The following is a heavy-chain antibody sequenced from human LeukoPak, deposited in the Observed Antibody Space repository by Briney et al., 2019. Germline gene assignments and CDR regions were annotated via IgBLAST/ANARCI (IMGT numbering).Heavy chain of an antibody. CDR1: GGTFSSYA. D-gene: IGHD3-10*01. J-gene: IGHJ3*02. V-gene: IGHV1-69*13. CDR2: IIPIFGTA. CDR3: ARHWGRLWFGERAFDI. Sequence: ASVKVSCRASGGTFSSYAISWVRQAPGQGLEWMGGIIPIFGTANYAQKFQGRVTITADESTSTAYMELSSLRSEDTAVYYCARHWGRLWFGERAFDIWGQGTMVTVSS.